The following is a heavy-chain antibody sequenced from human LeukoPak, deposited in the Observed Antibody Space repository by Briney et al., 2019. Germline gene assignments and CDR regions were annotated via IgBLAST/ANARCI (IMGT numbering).Heavy chain of an antibody. CDR2: ISAYNGNT. Sequence: GASVKVSCKASGYTFTSYGISWVRQAPGQGLEWMGWISAYNGNTNYAQKLQGRVTMTTDTSTSTAYMELRSLRSDDTAVYYCTTGYSSSWYHYGCFDLWGRGTLVTVSS. D-gene: IGHD6-13*01. CDR1: GYTFTSYG. CDR3: TTGYSSSWYHYGCFDL. J-gene: IGHJ2*01. V-gene: IGHV1-18*01.